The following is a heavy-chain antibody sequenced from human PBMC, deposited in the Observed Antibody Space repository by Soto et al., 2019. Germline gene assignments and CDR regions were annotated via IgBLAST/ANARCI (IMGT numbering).Heavy chain of an antibody. J-gene: IGHJ4*02. CDR2: INAGNGNT. CDR1: GYTFTSYA. CDR3: AREASSGWYVGHDY. Sequence: QVQLVQSGAEVKKPGASVKVSCKASGYTFTSYAMHWVRQAPGQRLEWMGWINAGNGNTKYSQKFQGRVTITRDTSASTAYMELSSLRSEDTAVYYCAREASSGWYVGHDYWGQGTLVTVSS. V-gene: IGHV1-3*01. D-gene: IGHD6-19*01.